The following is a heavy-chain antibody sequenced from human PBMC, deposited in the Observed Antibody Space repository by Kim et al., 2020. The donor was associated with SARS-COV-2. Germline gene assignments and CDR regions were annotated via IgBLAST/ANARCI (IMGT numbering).Heavy chain of an antibody. Sequence: ESVKGGFIISRDNAKSSLFLQMNSLGAEDTAVYYCARLIGYSNSYNWFDPWGQGTLVTVSS. CDR3: ARLIGYSNSYNWFDP. J-gene: IGHJ5*02. D-gene: IGHD6-13*01. V-gene: IGHV3-21*06.